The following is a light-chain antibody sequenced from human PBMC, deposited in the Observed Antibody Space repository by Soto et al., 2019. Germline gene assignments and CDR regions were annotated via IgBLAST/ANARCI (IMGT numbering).Light chain of an antibody. CDR2: GAS. V-gene: IGKV3-20*01. J-gene: IGKJ2*01. CDR3: QQYGSSPRNT. CDR1: QSVSSSY. Sequence: EIVLTQSPGTLSLSPGERATLSCRARQSVSSSYLAWYQQKPGQAPRLLIYGASSRATGIPDRFSGSGSGTDFTLTISRLEPEDFAVYYCQQYGSSPRNTFGQGTKLEIK.